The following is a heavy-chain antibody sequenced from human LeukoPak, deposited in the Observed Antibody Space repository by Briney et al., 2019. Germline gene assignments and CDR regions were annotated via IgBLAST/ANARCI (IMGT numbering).Heavy chain of an antibody. D-gene: IGHD5-24*01. CDR1: DFTFRSYW. CDR3: ARYSGDGFFDF. V-gene: IGHV3-74*01. Sequence: GGPLRPSLAALDFTFRSYWMPWFRQSPGKGLMWCSCINSDGSSTSYADSVKGRFTISRANAKNTLYLQRNSLRAEDTAVYYCARYSGDGFFDFWGQGTLVTVSS. CDR2: INSDGSST. J-gene: IGHJ4*02.